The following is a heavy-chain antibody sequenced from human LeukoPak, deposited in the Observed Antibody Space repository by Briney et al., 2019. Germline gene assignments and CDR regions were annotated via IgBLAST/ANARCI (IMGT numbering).Heavy chain of an antibody. CDR3: ARSLSGFSGDGYTL. Sequence: GRSLRLSCAASGFTFSTYAMHWVRQAPGKGLEWVALIWYDGSNIYYADSVKGRFTISRDDSKNTAYLQMDSLRADDTAVYYCARSLSGFSGDGYTLWGQGTLVTVSS. CDR2: IWYDGSNI. CDR1: GFTFSTYA. D-gene: IGHD5-12*01. V-gene: IGHV3-33*01. J-gene: IGHJ4*02.